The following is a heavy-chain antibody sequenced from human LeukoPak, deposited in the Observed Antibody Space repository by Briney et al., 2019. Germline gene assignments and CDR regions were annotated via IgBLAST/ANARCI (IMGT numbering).Heavy chain of an antibody. J-gene: IGHJ6*02. V-gene: IGHV1-69*13. CDR2: IIPIFGTA. CDR3: AVAGIEVERVYYYYYGTDV. CDR1: GGTFSSYA. Sequence: GASVKVSCKASGGTFSSYAISWVRQAPGQGLEWMGGIIPIFGTANYAQKFQGRVTITADESTSTAYMELSSLRSEDTAVYYCAVAGIEVERVYYYYYGTDVWGQGTTVTVSS. D-gene: IGHD1-1*01.